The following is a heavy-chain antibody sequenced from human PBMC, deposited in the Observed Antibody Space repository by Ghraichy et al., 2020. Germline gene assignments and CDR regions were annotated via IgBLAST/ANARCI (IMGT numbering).Heavy chain of an antibody. CDR3: AADLARIGDFDLNGGYSLYYYMDV. V-gene: IGHV1-69*13. CDR2: IIPIFGTT. D-gene: IGHD3-9*01. J-gene: IGHJ6*03. CDR1: GGTFRNYA. Sequence: SVKVSCKASGGTFRNYAISWVRQAPGQGLEWMGGIIPIFGTTDHAQKFQGRVTITADESTSTAYMELSSLRSEDTAAFYCAADLARIGDFDLNGGYSLYYYMDVWGKGTTIIVSS.